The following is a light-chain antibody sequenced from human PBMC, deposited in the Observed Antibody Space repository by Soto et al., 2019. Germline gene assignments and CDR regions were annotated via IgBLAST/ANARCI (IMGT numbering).Light chain of an antibody. CDR2: EVS. J-gene: IGLJ2*01. CDR3: SSYAGNNIVV. Sequence: QSALTQPPSVSGSPGQSVTISCSGTSGDVGGYNYVSWYQQHPGTAPKLVMYEVSERPSAVPDRFSGSKSGNTASLTVSGLQADDEAVYYCSSYAGNNIVVFGGGTKLTVL. CDR1: SGDVGGYNY. V-gene: IGLV2-8*01.